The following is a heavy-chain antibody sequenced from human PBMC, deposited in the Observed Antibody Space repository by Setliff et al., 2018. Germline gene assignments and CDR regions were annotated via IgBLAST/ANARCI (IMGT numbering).Heavy chain of an antibody. CDR1: GFTFSSYG. J-gene: IGHJ4*02. Sequence: GSLRLSCAASGFTFSSYGMHWVRQAPGKGLEWVGNIGHTGSINYNPSLKSRLTISRDTSKNQVSLKLNSVTATDTAGYYCARDLGHGGDSDYWGQGTLVTVSS. D-gene: IGHD2-21*02. CDR2: IGHTGSI. CDR3: ARDLGHGGDSDY. V-gene: IGHV4-4*02.